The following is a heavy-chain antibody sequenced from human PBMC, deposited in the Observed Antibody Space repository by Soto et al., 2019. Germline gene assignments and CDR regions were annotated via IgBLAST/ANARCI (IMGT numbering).Heavy chain of an antibody. D-gene: IGHD6-6*01. J-gene: IGHJ4*02. CDR1: GFTFSSYD. V-gene: IGHV3-13*01. Sequence: EVQLVESGGGLVQPGGSLRLSCAASGFTFSSYDMHWVRQATGKGLEWVSAIGTAGDTYYPGSVKGRFTISRENAKNSLYLQINSLRAEDTAVYYCARADSSSSEVDYWGQGTLVTVSS. CDR2: IGTAGDT. CDR3: ARADSSSSEVDY.